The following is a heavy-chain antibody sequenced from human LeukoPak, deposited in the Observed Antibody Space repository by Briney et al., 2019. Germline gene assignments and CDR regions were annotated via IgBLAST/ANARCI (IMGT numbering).Heavy chain of an antibody. CDR3: AKQKTYSSPYYFDC. V-gene: IGHV3-23*01. J-gene: IGHJ4*02. Sequence: GGSLRLSCAASGFTFSSYAMSWVRQAPGKGLEWVSAISGTGGSTYYADPVKGRFTISRDNTKNTLYLQMNSLRADDTAVYYCAKQKTYSSPYYFDCWGQGTLVTVSS. CDR2: ISGTGGST. D-gene: IGHD6-6*01. CDR1: GFTFSSYA.